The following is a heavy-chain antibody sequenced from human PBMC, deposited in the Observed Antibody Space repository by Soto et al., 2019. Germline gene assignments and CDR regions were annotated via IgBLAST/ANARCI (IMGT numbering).Heavy chain of an antibody. CDR1: GFTFSRYA. J-gene: IGHJ4*02. CDR3: AKDRGVTSWDANFDY. V-gene: IGHV3-23*01. D-gene: IGHD2-2*01. Sequence: EVQLLESGGGLVQPGVSLRLSCGASGFTFSRYAMSWVRQAPGKGLEWVSDISGSGGSTYYADSVKGRFTISRDNSKNTLYLQMNSLRAEDTAVYYCAKDRGVTSWDANFDYWGQGTLVTVSS. CDR2: ISGSGGST.